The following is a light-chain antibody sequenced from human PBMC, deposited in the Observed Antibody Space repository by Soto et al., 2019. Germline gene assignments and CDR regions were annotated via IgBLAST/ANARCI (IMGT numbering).Light chain of an antibody. J-gene: IGLJ2*01. CDR2: ANT. V-gene: IGLV1-40*01. CDR1: SSYIGAGYD. Sequence: QSVLTQPPSVSGAPGQRVTISCTGSSSYIGAGYDVHWYQQLPGTAPKLLIYANTNRPSGVPDRFSGSTSGTSASLAITGLQAEDEADYYCQSYDDSLGGHVIFGGGTKLTVL. CDR3: QSYDDSLGGHVI.